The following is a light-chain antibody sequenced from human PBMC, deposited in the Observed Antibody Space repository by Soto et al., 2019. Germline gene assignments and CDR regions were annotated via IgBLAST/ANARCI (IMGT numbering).Light chain of an antibody. J-gene: IGKJ1*01. CDR3: QQYGISPT. CDR1: QSISSSF. V-gene: IGKV3-20*01. Sequence: EVVLTQSPGTLSLSPGERATLSCRASQSISSSFLAWYQQKPGQAPRRLIYATSIRATGIPDRFSGSGSATDFTLTISRLEPEDFAVYYCQQYGISPTFGQGTKVE. CDR2: ATS.